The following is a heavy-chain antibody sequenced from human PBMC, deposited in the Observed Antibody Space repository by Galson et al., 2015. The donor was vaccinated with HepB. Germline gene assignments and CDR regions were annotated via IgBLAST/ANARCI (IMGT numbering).Heavy chain of an antibody. J-gene: IGHJ4*02. CDR2: IYHSGST. CDR1: GYSISSGYY. CDR3: ARGRNPRGIAAAELNY. Sequence: ETLSLTCTVSGYSISSGYYWGWIRQPPGKGLEWIGSIYHSGSTYYNPSLKSRVTISVDTSKNQFSLKLSSVTAADTAVYYCARGRNPRGIAAAELNYWGQGTLVTVSS. D-gene: IGHD6-13*01. V-gene: IGHV4-38-2*02.